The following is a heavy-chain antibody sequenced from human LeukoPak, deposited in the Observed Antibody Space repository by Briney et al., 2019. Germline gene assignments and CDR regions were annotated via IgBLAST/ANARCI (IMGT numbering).Heavy chain of an antibody. Sequence: GGSLRLSCAASGLTFSSYSMNWVRQAPGKGLEWVGLIKRETDGGTTDFAAPVKGRFTISRDDSKNTLYLQMNRLTSEDAAVYYCAQGSGFYYDYWGQGTLVTVSS. CDR3: AQGSGFYYDY. CDR2: IKRETDGGTT. CDR1: GLTFSSYS. J-gene: IGHJ4*02. V-gene: IGHV3-15*07. D-gene: IGHD3-22*01.